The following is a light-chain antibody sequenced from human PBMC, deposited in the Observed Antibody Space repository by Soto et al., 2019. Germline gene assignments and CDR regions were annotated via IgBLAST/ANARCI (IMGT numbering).Light chain of an antibody. CDR2: DAS. V-gene: IGKV1-8*01. CDR1: QDIGTY. J-gene: IGKJ1*01. Sequence: AIPMTQSPSSFSASTGDRVSITCRATQDIGTYLAWYQQIPGKAPKLLIYDASTLQTGVPSRFSGSGSGTDFTLTISYLQSEDFGTYYCQQFYNYPRTFGQGAKADIK. CDR3: QQFYNYPRT.